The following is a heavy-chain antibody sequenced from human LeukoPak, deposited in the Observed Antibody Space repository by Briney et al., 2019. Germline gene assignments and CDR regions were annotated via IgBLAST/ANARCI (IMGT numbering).Heavy chain of an antibody. CDR1: GFTFSTYG. J-gene: IGHJ4*02. V-gene: IGHV3-21*01. CDR3: ARDDLGCSSTSCYFDY. D-gene: IGHD2-2*01. CDR2: ISSTSSYI. Sequence: GSLRLSCAASGFTFSTYGMNWVRQAPGKGLEWVSSISSTSSYIYSADSVKGRFTISRDNAKNSLYLQMNSLRAEDTAVYYCARDDLGCSSTSCYFDYWGQGALVTVSS.